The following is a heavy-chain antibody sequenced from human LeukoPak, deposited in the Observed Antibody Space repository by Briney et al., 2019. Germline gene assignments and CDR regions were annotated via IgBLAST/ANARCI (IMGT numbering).Heavy chain of an antibody. D-gene: IGHD3-3*01. CDR1: GFSLSNARMG. CDR3: ALCDYFWSGYSVVDY. J-gene: IGHJ4*02. V-gene: IGHV2-26*01. Sequence: SGPVLVKPTETLTLTCTVSGFSLSNARMGVSWIRQPPGKALEWLAHIFSNDEKSYSTSLKSRLTISKDTSKSQVVLTMTNMDPVDTATYYCALCDYFWSGYSVVDYWGQGTLVTVSS. CDR2: IFSNDEK.